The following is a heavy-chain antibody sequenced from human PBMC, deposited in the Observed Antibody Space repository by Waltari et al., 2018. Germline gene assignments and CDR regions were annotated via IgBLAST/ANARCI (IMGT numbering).Heavy chain of an antibody. Sequence: EVQLLESGGGLVPPGGSLRLSCAASGFSFATHAMTWFRQAPGQGLKGVSTISSFSAGTYYADSVKGRFTISRDNSKSAFYLQMDGLTVEDTAVYFCARGGFGTTYIFGHWGQGVLVTVSS. CDR2: ISSFSAGT. J-gene: IGHJ4*02. CDR1: GFSFATHA. D-gene: IGHD3-10*01. V-gene: IGHV3-23*01. CDR3: ARGGFGTTYIFGH.